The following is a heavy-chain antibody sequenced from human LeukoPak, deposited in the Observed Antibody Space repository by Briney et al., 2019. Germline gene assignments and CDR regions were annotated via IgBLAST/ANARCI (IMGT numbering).Heavy chain of an antibody. V-gene: IGHV7-4-1*02. CDR3: ARGGDYDILTGYY. Sequence: ASVTVSCKASGYTFTSYTMNWVRQAPGQGLEWMGWINTNTGNPTYAQGFTGRFVFSLDTSVSTAYLQISSLKAEDTSVYYCARGGDYDILTGYYWGQGTLVTVSS. CDR1: GYTFTSYT. J-gene: IGHJ4*02. CDR2: INTNTGNP. D-gene: IGHD3-9*01.